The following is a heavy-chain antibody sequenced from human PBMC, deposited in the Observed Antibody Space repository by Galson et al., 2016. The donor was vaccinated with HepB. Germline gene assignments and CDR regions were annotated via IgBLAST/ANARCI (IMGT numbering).Heavy chain of an antibody. D-gene: IGHD3-16*01. CDR1: GFSISIYS. Sequence: SLRLSCAASGFSISIYSMNWVRQAPGKGLEWVSAIRGSGTGTSYTDSVKGRFTISRDNSKNTLYLQMNSLRAEDAAVYYCAKISLGGDKSGRGGSFGIWGRGTMVTVSS. CDR2: IRGSGTGT. J-gene: IGHJ3*02. V-gene: IGHV3-23*01. CDR3: AKISLGGDKSGRGGSFGI.